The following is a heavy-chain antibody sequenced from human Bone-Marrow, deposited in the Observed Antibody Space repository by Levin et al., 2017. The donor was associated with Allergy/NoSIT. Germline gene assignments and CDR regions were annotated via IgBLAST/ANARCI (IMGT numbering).Heavy chain of an antibody. D-gene: IGHD3-10*01. CDR2: ISWNSGSI. V-gene: IGHV3-9*01. Sequence: GGSLRLSCAASGFTFDDYAMHWVRQAPGKGLEWVSGISWNSGSIGYADSVKGRFTISRDNAKNSLYLQMNSLRAEDTALYYCAKAEYGSGSYYRRPFDYWGQGTLVTVSS. J-gene: IGHJ4*02. CDR3: AKAEYGSGSYYRRPFDY. CDR1: GFTFDDYA.